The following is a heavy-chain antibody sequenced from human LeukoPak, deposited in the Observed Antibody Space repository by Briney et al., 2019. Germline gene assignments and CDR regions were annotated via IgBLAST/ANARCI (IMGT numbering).Heavy chain of an antibody. V-gene: IGHV4-31*03. CDR3: ARAPQDIVVVPAADGYSGYDYWGSRGLPRRTNAPFDY. Sequence: SETLSLTCTVSGGSISSGGYYWSWIRQHPGKGLEWIGYVYYSGSTYYNPSLKSRVTISVDTSKNQFSLKLSSVTAADTAVYYCARAPQDIVVVPAADGYSGYDYWGSRGLPRRTNAPFDYWGQGTLVTVSS. CDR1: GGSISSGGYY. D-gene: IGHD2-2*01. CDR2: VYYSGST. J-gene: IGHJ4*02.